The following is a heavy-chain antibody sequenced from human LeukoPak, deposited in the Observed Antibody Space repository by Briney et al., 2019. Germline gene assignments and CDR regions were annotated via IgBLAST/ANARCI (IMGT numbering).Heavy chain of an antibody. D-gene: IGHD3-22*01. CDR1: GFTFSSYA. CDR2: ISGSGGST. J-gene: IGHJ4*02. V-gene: IGHV3-23*01. CDR3: AKVRPDYYDSSGYYYDY. Sequence: GGSLRLSCAASGFTFSSYAMSWVRKAPGKGLEWVSAISGSGGSTYYADSVKGRFTISRDNSKNTLYLQMNSLRAEDTAVYYCAKVRPDYYDSSGYYYDYWGQGTLVTVSS.